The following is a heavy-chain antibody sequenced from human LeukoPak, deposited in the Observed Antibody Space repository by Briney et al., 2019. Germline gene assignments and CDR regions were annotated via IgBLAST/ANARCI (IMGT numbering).Heavy chain of an antibody. CDR2: IYYSGST. CDR3: ARDSCSSNSCSFDF. D-gene: IGHD2-2*01. CDR1: GGSISSYY. J-gene: IGHJ4*02. Sequence: SETLPLTCTVSGGSISSYYWSWIRQPPGKGLEWIGYIYYSGSTNYNPSLNSRVTISVDTSKNQFSLNLTSVTAADTAVYYCARDSCSSNSCSFDFWGQGTLVTVSS. V-gene: IGHV4-59*12.